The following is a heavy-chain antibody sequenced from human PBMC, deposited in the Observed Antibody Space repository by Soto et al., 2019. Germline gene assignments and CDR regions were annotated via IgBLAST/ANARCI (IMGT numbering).Heavy chain of an antibody. Sequence: QVQLQESGPGLVKPSETLSLTCTVSGGSISSYYWSWIRQPPGKGLEWIGYIYYSGSTNYDPSLKRRVTISVDTSKNQFSLKLSSVTAEYTAVYYCARRWGPGFDYWGQGTLVTVSS. J-gene: IGHJ4*02. D-gene: IGHD7-27*01. CDR1: GGSISSYY. CDR3: ARRWGPGFDY. CDR2: IYYSGST. V-gene: IGHV4-59*08.